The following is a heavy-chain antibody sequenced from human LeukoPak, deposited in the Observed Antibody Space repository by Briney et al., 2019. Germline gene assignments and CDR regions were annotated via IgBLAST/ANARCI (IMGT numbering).Heavy chain of an antibody. CDR2: ISYDGSNK. V-gene: IGHV3-30-3*01. CDR1: GFDFSSYT. D-gene: IGHD1-7*01. J-gene: IGHJ1*01. Sequence: GGSLRLSCVGSGFDFSSYTMNWVRQAPGKGLEWVAVISYDGSNKYYADSVKGRFTISRDNSENTLYLQMNSLRAEDTAVYYCARTTGTTSNAEYFQHWGQGTLVTVPS. CDR3: ARTTGTTSNAEYFQH.